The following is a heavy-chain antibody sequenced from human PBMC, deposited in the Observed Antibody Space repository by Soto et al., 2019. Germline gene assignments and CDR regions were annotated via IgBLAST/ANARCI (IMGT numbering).Heavy chain of an antibody. CDR1: GYTFTGYY. J-gene: IGHJ6*02. V-gene: IGHV1-2*02. CDR3: ARDHSETARLKKDEDGIDV. D-gene: IGHD5-18*01. Sequence: DSVQVSCKASGYTFTGYYMHWVRQAPGQGLEWMGWINPNSGGTNYAQKFQGRVTMTRDTSISTAYMELSRLRSDDTAVYYCARDHSETARLKKDEDGIDVWCQGNTVTASS. CDR2: INPNSGGT.